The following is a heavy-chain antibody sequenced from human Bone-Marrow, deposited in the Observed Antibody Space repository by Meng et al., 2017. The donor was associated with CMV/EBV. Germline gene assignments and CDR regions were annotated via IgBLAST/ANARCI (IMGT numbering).Heavy chain of an antibody. CDR1: GFTFSGSA. CDR2: IRSKANSYAT. V-gene: IGHV3-73*01. D-gene: IGHD5-18*01. Sequence: ETLSLTCAASGFTFSGSAMHWVRQASGKGLEWVGRIRSKANSYATAYAASVKGRFTISRDDSKNTAYLQMNSLKTEDTAVYYCTISDTAMVRGNYYYYYGMDVWGQGTTVTVSS. J-gene: IGHJ6*02. CDR3: TISDTAMVRGNYYYYYGMDV.